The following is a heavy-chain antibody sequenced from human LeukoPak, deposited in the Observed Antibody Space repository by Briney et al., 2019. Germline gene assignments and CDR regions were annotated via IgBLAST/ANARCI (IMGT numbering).Heavy chain of an antibody. Sequence: GESLKISCKGSGYSFSTYLIGWVRQMPGKRLEWMGIIYPGDCDTRYSPSFQGQVTISADESVSAAYLQWGSLKASDTAMSYCARLSPLGYCSSTSCPGYFDYWGQGTLVTVSS. CDR3: ARLSPLGYCSSTSCPGYFDY. D-gene: IGHD2-2*01. CDR2: IYPGDCDT. J-gene: IGHJ4*02. V-gene: IGHV5-51*01. CDR1: GYSFSTYL.